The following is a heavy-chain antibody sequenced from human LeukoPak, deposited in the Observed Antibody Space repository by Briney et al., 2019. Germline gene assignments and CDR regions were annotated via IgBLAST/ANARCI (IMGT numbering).Heavy chain of an antibody. CDR1: GFTFSSYA. D-gene: IGHD3-3*01. CDR3: TRTIFGVTHGFDI. V-gene: IGHV3-23*01. J-gene: IGHJ3*02. CDR2: ISDNGGST. Sequence: GGSLRLSCAASGFTFSSYAMNWVRQAPGKGLEWVSVISDNGGSTYYADSVKGRFTISRDNSKNTLYLQMSSLTAEDTAVYYCTRTIFGVTHGFDIWGQGTMVTVSS.